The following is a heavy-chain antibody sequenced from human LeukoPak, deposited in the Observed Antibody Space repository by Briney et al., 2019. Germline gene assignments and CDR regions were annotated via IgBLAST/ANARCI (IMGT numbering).Heavy chain of an antibody. CDR3: ARDLTTVTTFREVWYYYYGMDV. J-gene: IGHJ6*02. Sequence: PGGSLRLSCAASEFTFSSYWMHWVRQAPGKGLVWVSRINSDGSSTSYADSVKGRFTVSRDNAKNTLYLKMNSLRAEDTAVYYCARDLTTVTTFREVWYYYYGMDVWGQGTTVTVSS. CDR2: INSDGSST. V-gene: IGHV3-74*01. CDR1: EFTFSSYW. D-gene: IGHD4-17*01.